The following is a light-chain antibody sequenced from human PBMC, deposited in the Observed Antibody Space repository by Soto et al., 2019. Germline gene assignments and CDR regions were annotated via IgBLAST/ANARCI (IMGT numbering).Light chain of an antibody. CDR2: EVS. J-gene: IGLJ1*01. V-gene: IGLV2-14*01. Sequence: QSVLTQPASVSGSPGQSITISCTGTSXDVGGYNYVSWYQQHPGKAPKLMIYEVSNRPSGVSNRFSGSKSGNTASLTISGLQAEDEADYYCSSYTSSSKDVFGTGTKVTVL. CDR3: SSYTSSSKDV. CDR1: SXDVGGYNY.